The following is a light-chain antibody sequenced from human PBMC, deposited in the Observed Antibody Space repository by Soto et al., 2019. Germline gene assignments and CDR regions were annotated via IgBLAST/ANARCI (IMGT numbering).Light chain of an antibody. Sequence: EIVLTQSPATLSLSPGERATLSCRASQSVSSYLAWYQQKPGQAPRLLIYDASNRATGIPARFSGSGSGTDFTLTISSLEPEDFAVYYCQQRSNPFTFGPGNKVDIK. CDR1: QSVSSY. CDR3: QQRSNPFT. CDR2: DAS. J-gene: IGKJ3*01. V-gene: IGKV3-11*01.